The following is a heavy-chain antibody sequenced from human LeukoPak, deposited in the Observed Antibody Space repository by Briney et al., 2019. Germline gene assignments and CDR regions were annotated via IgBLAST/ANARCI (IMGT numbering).Heavy chain of an antibody. Sequence: DSVKGRFTISRDNAKNSPYLQMNSLRAEDTAVYYCARYTSLDYWGQGTLVTVSS. V-gene: IGHV3-48*01. J-gene: IGHJ4*02. D-gene: IGHD1-14*01. CDR3: ARYTSLDY.